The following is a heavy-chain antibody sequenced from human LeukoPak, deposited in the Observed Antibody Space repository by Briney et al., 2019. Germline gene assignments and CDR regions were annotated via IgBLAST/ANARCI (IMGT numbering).Heavy chain of an antibody. V-gene: IGHV3-9*01. CDR2: ISWNSGSI. CDR3: ARDLIAVAGTDSYYYYGMDV. J-gene: IGHJ6*02. CDR1: GFTFDDYA. D-gene: IGHD6-19*01. Sequence: SGGSLRLSCAASGFTFDDYAMHWVRQAPGKGLEWVSGISWNSGSIGYADSVKGRFTISRDNAKNSLYLQMNSLRAEDTAVYYCARDLIAVAGTDSYYYYGMDVWGQGTTVTVSS.